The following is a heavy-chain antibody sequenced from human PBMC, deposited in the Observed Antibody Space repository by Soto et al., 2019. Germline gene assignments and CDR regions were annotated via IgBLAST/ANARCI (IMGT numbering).Heavy chain of an antibody. CDR3: ARGVYDSGYDAFDI. V-gene: IGHV3-33*01. J-gene: IGHJ3*02. Sequence: GGSLRLSCAASGFTFSSYGMHWVRQAPGKGLEWVAVIWYDGSNKYYADSVKGRFTISRDNSKNTLYLQMNSLRAEDTAVYYCARGVYDSGYDAFDIWGQGTMVTVSS. CDR1: GFTFSSYG. CDR2: IWYDGSNK. D-gene: IGHD3-22*01.